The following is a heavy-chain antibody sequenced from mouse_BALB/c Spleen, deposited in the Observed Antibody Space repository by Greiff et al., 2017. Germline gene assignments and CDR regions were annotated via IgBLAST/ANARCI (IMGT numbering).Heavy chain of an antibody. Sequence: EVQRVESGGDLVKPGGSLKLSCAASGFTFSSYGMSWVRQTPDKRLEWVATISSGGSYTYYPDSVKGRFTISRDNAKNTLYLQMSSLKSEDTAMYYCAREEPYYGYVVSFFDYWGQGTTLTVSS. CDR3: AREEPYYGYVVSFFDY. CDR1: GFTFSSYG. CDR2: ISSGGSYT. V-gene: IGHV5-6*01. D-gene: IGHD1-2*01. J-gene: IGHJ2*01.